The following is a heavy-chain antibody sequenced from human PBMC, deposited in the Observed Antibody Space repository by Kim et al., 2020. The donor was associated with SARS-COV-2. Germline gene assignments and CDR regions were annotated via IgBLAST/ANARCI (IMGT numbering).Heavy chain of an antibody. J-gene: IGHJ4*02. CDR3: ARLGQHASGSYGDY. V-gene: IGHV4-39*01. CDR1: GGSIRSSSYY. Sequence: SETLSLTCTVSGGSIRSSSYYWGWIRQPPGKGLEWIGSIVYSGNTYYNPSLKSRVTISVDTSKNQFSLKLSSVTAADTAVYYCARLGQHASGSYGDYWGQGTLVTVSS. D-gene: IGHD3-10*01. CDR2: IVYSGNT.